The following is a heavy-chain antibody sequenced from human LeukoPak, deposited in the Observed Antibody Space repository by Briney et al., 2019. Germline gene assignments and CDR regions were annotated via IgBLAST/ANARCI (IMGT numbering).Heavy chain of an antibody. J-gene: IGHJ6*03. CDR2: INHSGST. Sequence: PSETLSLTCAVYGGSFSGYYWSWIRQPPGKGLEWIGEINHSGSTNYNPSLKSRVTISVDTSKNQFSLKLSSVTAADTAVYYCARDRICQYYYMDVWGKGTTVTVSS. D-gene: IGHD2-15*01. CDR1: GGSFSGYY. V-gene: IGHV4-34*01. CDR3: ARDRICQYYYMDV.